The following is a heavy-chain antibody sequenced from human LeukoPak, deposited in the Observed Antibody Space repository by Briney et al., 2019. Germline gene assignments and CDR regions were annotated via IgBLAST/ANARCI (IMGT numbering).Heavy chain of an antibody. CDR2: ISSSSSYI. Sequence: RAGGSLRLSCAASGFTFSSYSMNWVRQAPGKGLEWVSSISSSSSYIYYADSVKGRFTISRDNAKNSLYLQMNSLRAEDTAVYYCARATYCGGDCYSYWFDPWGQGTLVTVSS. V-gene: IGHV3-21*01. D-gene: IGHD2-21*02. CDR3: ARATYCGGDCYSYWFDP. CDR1: GFTFSSYS. J-gene: IGHJ5*02.